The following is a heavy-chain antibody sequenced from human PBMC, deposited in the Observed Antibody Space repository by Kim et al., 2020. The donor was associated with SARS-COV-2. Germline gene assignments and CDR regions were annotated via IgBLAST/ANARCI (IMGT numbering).Heavy chain of an antibody. CDR3: ARAFSGDSHYFDY. V-gene: IGHV1-3*04. CDR2: IDTGNGDT. Sequence: ASVKVSCKASGYTFTSYPMHWVRQAPGQRLEWMGWIDTGNGDTKYSQKFQGRVTITRDPSASTAYMDLSSLRSEDTAVYFCARAFSGDSHYFDYWGQGTLVTVSS. J-gene: IGHJ4*02. CDR1: GYTFTSYP. D-gene: IGHD4-17*01.